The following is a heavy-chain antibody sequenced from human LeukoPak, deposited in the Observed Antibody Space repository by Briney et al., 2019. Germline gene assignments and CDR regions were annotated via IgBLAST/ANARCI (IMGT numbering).Heavy chain of an antibody. D-gene: IGHD2-21*02. CDR3: ARTLTLPNWFDP. V-gene: IGHV1-46*01. J-gene: IGHJ5*02. CDR1: GCTFTSYY. Sequence: GSSVNVSCKASGCTFTSYYLHWLRQAPGQGLEWMGIINPSRGSTSYAQRFQGRVTMTRDTSTSTVYMELSSLRSEDTAVYYCARTLTLPNWFDPWGQGTLVTVSS. CDR2: INPSRGST.